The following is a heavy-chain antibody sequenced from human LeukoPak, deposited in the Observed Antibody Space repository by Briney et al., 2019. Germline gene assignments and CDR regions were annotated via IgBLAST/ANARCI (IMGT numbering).Heavy chain of an antibody. D-gene: IGHD5-12*01. CDR2: IYYSGST. CDR3: ARSLSSGYDAYY. J-gene: IGHJ4*02. Sequence: SETLSLTCTVSGGSISSYYWSWIRQPPGKGLEWIGYIYYSGSTNYNPSLKSRVTISVDTSKSQFSLKLSSVTAADTAVYYCARSLSSGYDAYYWGQGTLVTVSS. V-gene: IGHV4-59*08. CDR1: GGSISSYY.